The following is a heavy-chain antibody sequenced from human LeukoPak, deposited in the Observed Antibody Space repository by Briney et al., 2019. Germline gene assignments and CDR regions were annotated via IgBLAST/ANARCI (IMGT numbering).Heavy chain of an antibody. V-gene: IGHV4-38-2*02. Sequence: SETLSLTCTVSGYSISSGYYWGWIRQPPGKGLEWIGSIYHSGSTYYNPSLKSRVTISVDTSENQFSLKLSSVTAADTAVYYCARDVAADAFDIWGQGTMVTVSS. CDR1: GYSISSGYY. CDR3: ARDVAADAFDI. J-gene: IGHJ3*02. CDR2: IYHSGST.